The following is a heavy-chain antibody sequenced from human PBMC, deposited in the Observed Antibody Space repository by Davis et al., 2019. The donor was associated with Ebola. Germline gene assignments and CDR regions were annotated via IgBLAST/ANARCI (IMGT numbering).Heavy chain of an antibody. CDR1: GFTFDDYA. CDR3: ARDQETYYDFWSGYYTSHYGMDV. Sequence: GGSLRLSCAASGFTFDDYAMHWVRQAPGKGLEWVSGISWNSGSIGYADSVKGRFTISRDNAKNSLYLQMNSLRAEDTAVYYCARDQETYYDFWSGYYTSHYGMDVWGQGTTVTVSS. J-gene: IGHJ6*02. CDR2: ISWNSGSI. V-gene: IGHV3-9*01. D-gene: IGHD3-3*01.